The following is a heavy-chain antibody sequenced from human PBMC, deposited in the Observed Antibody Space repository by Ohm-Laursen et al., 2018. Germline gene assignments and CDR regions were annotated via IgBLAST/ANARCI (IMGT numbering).Heavy chain of an antibody. CDR2: IFSNAEK. Sequence: TQTLTLTCTVSGFSVSNARMGVSWIRQPPGKALEWLAHIFSNAEKSFSTSLKSRLTISKDTSKSQVVLTMTNMDPVDTGTYYCIRILGGSSREIDYWGQGTLVTVST. CDR3: IRILGGSSREIDY. V-gene: IGHV2-26*01. CDR1: GFSVSNARMG. D-gene: IGHD1-26*01. J-gene: IGHJ4*02.